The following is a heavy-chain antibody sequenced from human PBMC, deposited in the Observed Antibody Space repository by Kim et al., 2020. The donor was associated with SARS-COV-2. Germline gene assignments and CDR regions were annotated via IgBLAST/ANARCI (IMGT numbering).Heavy chain of an antibody. CDR3: ARPSSSHFDF. D-gene: IGHD3-10*01. CDR1: GFIFRNFG. CDR2: ISNDGTFT. Sequence: GGSLRLSCAASGFIFRNFGIHWVRQAPGKGLEWEAFISNDGTFTTYADSVKGRFTISRDYGENTVYLQMDSLFAGDTALYYCARPSSSHFDFWGQGTLVT. V-gene: IGHV3-33*01. J-gene: IGHJ4*02.